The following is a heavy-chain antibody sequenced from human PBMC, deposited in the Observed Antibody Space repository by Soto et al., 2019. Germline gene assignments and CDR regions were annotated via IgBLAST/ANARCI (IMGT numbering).Heavy chain of an antibody. V-gene: IGHV1-2*02. Sequence: ASVKVSCKASGYTFTGYYMHWVRQAPGQGLEWMGWINPNSGGTNYAQKFQGRVTMTRDTSISTAYMELSRLRSDDTAVYYCTRAGRGYSYGYQLFDYWGQGTLVTVSS. CDR2: INPNSGGT. CDR3: TRAGRGYSYGYQLFDY. J-gene: IGHJ4*02. CDR1: GYTFTGYY. D-gene: IGHD5-18*01.